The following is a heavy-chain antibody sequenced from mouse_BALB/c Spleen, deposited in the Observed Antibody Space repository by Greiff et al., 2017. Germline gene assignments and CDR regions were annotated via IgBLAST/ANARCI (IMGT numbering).Heavy chain of an antibody. V-gene: IGHV5-17*02. D-gene: IGHD1-1*01. J-gene: IGHJ4*01. CDR3: ARDDYYYGSSYAMDY. CDR2: ISSGSSTI. Sequence: EVMLVESGGGLVQPGGSRKLSCAASGFTFSSFGMHWVRQAPEKGLEWVAYISSGSSTIYYADTVKGRFTISRDNPKNTLFLQMTSLRSEDTAMYYCARDDYYYGSSYAMDYWGQGTSVTVSS. CDR1: GFTFSSFG.